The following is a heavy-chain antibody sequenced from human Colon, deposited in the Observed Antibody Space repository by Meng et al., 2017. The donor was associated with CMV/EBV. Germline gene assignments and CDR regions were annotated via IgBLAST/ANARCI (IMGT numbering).Heavy chain of an antibody. CDR3: SRVGTLRQHHFDY. J-gene: IGHJ4*02. V-gene: IGHV3-49*04. CDR1: GFTVSDNY. Sequence: GESLKISCAASGFTVSDNYMIWVRQAPGKGLEWVGFITSKRYGGTTEYAASAKGRFSISRDDSKSIAYLQMNSLRTDDTAVYYCSRVGTLRQHHFDYWGQGTLVTVSS. D-gene: IGHD1-14*01. CDR2: ITSKRYGGTT.